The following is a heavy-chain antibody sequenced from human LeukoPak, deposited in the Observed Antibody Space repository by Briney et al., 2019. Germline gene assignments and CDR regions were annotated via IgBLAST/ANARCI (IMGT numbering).Heavy chain of an antibody. Sequence: GESLKISCAASGFTFSSYEMNWVRQAPGKGLEWVSYITGSGSSIYYADSVKGRFTISRDNAKNSLYLQMNSLRAEDTAVYYCARVGSFRRGIVVARSAFDIWGQGTMVTVSS. V-gene: IGHV3-48*03. J-gene: IGHJ3*02. CDR2: ITGSGSSI. D-gene: IGHD3-22*01. CDR3: ARVGSFRRGIVVARSAFDI. CDR1: GFTFSSYE.